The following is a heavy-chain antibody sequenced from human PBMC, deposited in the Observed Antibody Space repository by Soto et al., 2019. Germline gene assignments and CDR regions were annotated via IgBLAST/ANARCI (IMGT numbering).Heavy chain of an antibody. V-gene: IGHV4-39*01. CDR3: ARHEGGAAAHRPDDS. CDR1: GGSVRSSSYY. Sequence: QLRLQESGPGLVKSSETLSLTCTISGGSVRSSSYYWGWIRQPPGKGLEWIASIYYSGRTHNNPALKSRVTMPIATSTNQFSLKMNSVTSADTAVYYCARHEGGAAAHRPDDSWGQGSLVTVSS. D-gene: IGHD6-13*01. CDR2: IYYSGRT. J-gene: IGHJ4*02.